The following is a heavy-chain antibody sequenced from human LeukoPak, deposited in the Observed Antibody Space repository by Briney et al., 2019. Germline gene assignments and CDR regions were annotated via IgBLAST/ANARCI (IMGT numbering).Heavy chain of an antibody. Sequence: GGSLRLSCAASGFTFSSHWMTWVRQAPGKGLEWVANINQDGSERYYVDSVKGRFTISRDNAKNSLYLQMNSLRAEDTAVYYCAKDLEGDWGQGTLVTVSS. V-gene: IGHV3-7*01. CDR2: INQDGSER. CDR3: AKDLEGD. CDR1: GFTFSSHW. D-gene: IGHD3-3*01. J-gene: IGHJ4*02.